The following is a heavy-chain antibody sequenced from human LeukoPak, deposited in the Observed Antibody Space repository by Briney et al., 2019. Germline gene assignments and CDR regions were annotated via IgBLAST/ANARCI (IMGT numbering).Heavy chain of an antibody. J-gene: IGHJ4*02. V-gene: IGHV3-30*02. CDR2: IRYDGSNK. D-gene: IGHD5-18*01. CDR1: GFTFSSYG. CDR3: AKDERYSYGLGGY. Sequence: GGSLRLSCAASGFTFSSYGMHWVRQAPGKRLEWVAFIRYDGSNKYYADSVKGRFTISRDNSKNTLYLQMNSLRAEDTAVYYCAKDERYSYGLGGYWGQGTLVTVSS.